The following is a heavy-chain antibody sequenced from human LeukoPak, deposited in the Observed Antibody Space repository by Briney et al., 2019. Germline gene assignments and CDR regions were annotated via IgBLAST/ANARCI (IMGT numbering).Heavy chain of an antibody. J-gene: IGHJ5*02. V-gene: IGHV3-23*01. Sequence: PGGSLRLSCAASGFTFTNYAMTWVRQAPGKGLEWVSGISAGGGSTYYAESVKGRFTISRDNSRSTLYLQMNSLRADDTALYYCATDPFSQPRNWFDPWGQGTLVTVSS. CDR2: ISAGGGST. CDR3: ATDPFSQPRNWFDP. CDR1: GFTFTNYA. D-gene: IGHD1-14*01.